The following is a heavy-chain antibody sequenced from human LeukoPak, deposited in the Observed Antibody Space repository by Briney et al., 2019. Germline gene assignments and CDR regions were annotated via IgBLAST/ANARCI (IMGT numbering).Heavy chain of an antibody. J-gene: IGHJ3*02. CDR3: AKEVSMTVVLISNVFDI. Sequence: PGGSLRLSCAASGFTFSSYVMSWVRQAPGKGLEWVSTISASGTDTYYADSVKGRFTVSRDNSKNTLYLQMNSLRAEDTAVYYCAKEVSMTVVLISNVFDIWGQGTLVTVSS. CDR2: ISASGTDT. CDR1: GFTFSSYV. V-gene: IGHV3-23*01. D-gene: IGHD3-22*01.